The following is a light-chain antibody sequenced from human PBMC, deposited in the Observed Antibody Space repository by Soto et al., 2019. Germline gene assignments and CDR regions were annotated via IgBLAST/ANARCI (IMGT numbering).Light chain of an antibody. V-gene: IGKV1-5*03. Sequence: DIQMTQSPSTLSASVGDRVTITCRASQSISSWLAWYQQKPGKAPRLLIYKASSLESGVPSRFSGSGSRTEFTLTISSLQPDDFATYYRQQYNSYPLTFGGGTKVEIK. CDR2: KAS. J-gene: IGKJ4*01. CDR1: QSISSW. CDR3: QQYNSYPLT.